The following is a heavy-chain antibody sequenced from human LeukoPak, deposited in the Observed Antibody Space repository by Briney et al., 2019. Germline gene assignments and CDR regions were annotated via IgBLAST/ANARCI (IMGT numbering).Heavy chain of an antibody. CDR2: ISVGGDIT. CDR1: GVTFSSYA. J-gene: IGHJ4*02. CDR3: AKLTYDFWSGPFDY. V-gene: IGHV3-23*01. Sequence: PGGSLRLSCAASGVTFSSYAITWVRQAPGKGLECVSAISVGGDITSYADSVKGRFTIPRDNSKNTLSLQMNSLRAEDTAVYYCAKLTYDFWSGPFDYWGQGTLVTVSS. D-gene: IGHD3-3*01.